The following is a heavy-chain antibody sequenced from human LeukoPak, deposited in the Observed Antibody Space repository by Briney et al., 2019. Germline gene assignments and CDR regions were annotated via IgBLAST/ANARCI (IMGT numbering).Heavy chain of an antibody. D-gene: IGHD6-6*01. J-gene: IGHJ4*02. V-gene: IGHV4-59*01. CDR2: IYYSGST. CDR3: ARSRVAAPFDY. Sequence: SETLSLTCTVSGGSISSYYWSWIRQPPGKGLEWIGYIYYSGSTNYNPSLKSRVTISVDTSKNQFSLKLSSVTAADTAVYYCARSRVAAPFDYWGQGTLVTVSS. CDR1: GGSISSYY.